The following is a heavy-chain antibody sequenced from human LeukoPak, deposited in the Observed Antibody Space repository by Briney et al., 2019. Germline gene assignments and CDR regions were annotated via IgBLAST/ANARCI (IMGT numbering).Heavy chain of an antibody. J-gene: IGHJ6*02. CDR2: ISGSGGST. V-gene: IGHV3-23*01. CDR1: GFTFSSYA. CDR3: AKVSHTDVWDYYYYGMDV. D-gene: IGHD2-8*01. Sequence: GGSLRLSCAASGFTFSSYAMSWVRQAPGKGLEWVSAISGSGGSTYYADSVKGRFTISRDNSKNTLYLQMNSLRAEDTAVFYCAKVSHTDVWDYYYYGMDVWGQGTTVTVSS.